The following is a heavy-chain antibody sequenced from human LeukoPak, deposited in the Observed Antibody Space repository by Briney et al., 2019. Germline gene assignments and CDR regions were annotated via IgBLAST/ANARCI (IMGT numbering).Heavy chain of an antibody. D-gene: IGHD3-22*01. V-gene: IGHV1-46*01. CDR2: INPSGGST. J-gene: IGHJ4*02. CDR3: ARDLREDSSGYYYDY. CDR1: GYTFTSYY. Sequence: EASVKVSCKASGYTFTSYYMHWVRQAPGQGLEWMGIINPSGGSTSYAQKFKGSVTMTRDTSTSTVYMELSSLRSEGTAVYYCARDLREDSSGYYYDYWGQGTLVTVSS.